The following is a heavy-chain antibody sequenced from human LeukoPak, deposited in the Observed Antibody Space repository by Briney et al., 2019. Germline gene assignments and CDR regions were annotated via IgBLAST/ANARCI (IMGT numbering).Heavy chain of an antibody. CDR1: GGSISRYY. CDR2: ISDSGRT. V-gene: IGHV4-59*01. CDR3: AKGERLYSCGWAFFDY. J-gene: IGHJ4*02. D-gene: IGHD5-18*01. Sequence: PSETLSLTCTVSGGSISRYYWSWIRQPPGKGLEWIGYISDSGRTNYNPSLKSRVTISADTSKNQFSLRLSSVTAADTAVYYCAKGERLYSCGWAFFDYWGQGTLVTVSS.